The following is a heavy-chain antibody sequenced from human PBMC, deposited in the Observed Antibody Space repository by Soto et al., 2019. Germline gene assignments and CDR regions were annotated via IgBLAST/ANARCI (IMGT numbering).Heavy chain of an antibody. CDR1: GYTFTGYY. CDR2: INPNSGGT. Sequence: SVKVSCKASGYTFTGYYMHWVRQAPGQGLEWMGWINPNSGGTNYAQKFQGRVTMTRDTSISTAYMELSRLRSDDTAVYYCARVRWDSSGWYYPPYWFDPWGQGTLVTV. CDR3: ARVRWDSSGWYYPPYWFDP. V-gene: IGHV1-2*02. D-gene: IGHD6-19*01. J-gene: IGHJ5*02.